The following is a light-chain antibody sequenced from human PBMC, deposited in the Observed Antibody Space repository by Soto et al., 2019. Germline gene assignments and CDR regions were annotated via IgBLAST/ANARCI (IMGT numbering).Light chain of an antibody. Sequence: DIQMTQSPSSLSASVGDRVTITCRTSQNIIKYLNWYQQKPGKAPKFLIYVASTLQTGVPSRFSGGGSGTDFTLTISSLQPEDFATYYCQQTYTTPYTFGQGTKLDIK. V-gene: IGKV1-39*01. CDR2: VAS. J-gene: IGKJ2*01. CDR3: QQTYTTPYT. CDR1: QNIIKY.